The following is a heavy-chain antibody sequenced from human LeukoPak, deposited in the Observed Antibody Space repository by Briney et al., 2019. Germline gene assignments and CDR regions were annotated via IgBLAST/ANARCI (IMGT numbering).Heavy chain of an antibody. D-gene: IGHD5-12*01. J-gene: IGHJ4*02. V-gene: IGHV3-23*01. CDR1: GFTSTNYA. Sequence: GGSLRLSCTASGFTSTNYAMNWVRQAPGKGLEWVSVLIGSSGSTDYADSVKGRFTISRDNSKNTVFLQMNSLRAEDTAIYYCAKGAYDYIEIGYFDSWGQGTLVTVSS. CDR3: AKGAYDYIEIGYFDS. CDR2: LIGSSGST.